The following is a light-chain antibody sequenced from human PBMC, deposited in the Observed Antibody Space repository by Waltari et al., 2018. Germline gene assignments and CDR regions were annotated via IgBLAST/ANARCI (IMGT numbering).Light chain of an antibody. Sequence: SYELTQPPSVSVSPGQTARITCSGDALPNKYGYWYQQKSGQAPVLVIYEDNKRRSGIPERFSGSSSGTMVTLTISGDQVEDEGDYYCYSTDRTGKQRVFGGGTKLTVL. J-gene: IGLJ2*01. V-gene: IGLV3-10*01. CDR1: ALPNKY. CDR3: YSTDRTGKQRV. CDR2: EDN.